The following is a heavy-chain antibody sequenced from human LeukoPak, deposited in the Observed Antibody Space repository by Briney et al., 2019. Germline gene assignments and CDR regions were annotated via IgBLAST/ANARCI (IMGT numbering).Heavy chain of an antibody. Sequence: ASVKVSCKASGYTFTSYDINWVRQATGQGLEWMGWMNPNSGNTDYAQKFQGRVTMTRDTSISTAYMELSRLRSDDTAVYYCARGVTVTPYWYFDLWGRGTLVTVSS. J-gene: IGHJ2*01. CDR1: GYTFTSYD. CDR2: MNPNSGNT. D-gene: IGHD4-17*01. CDR3: ARGVTVTPYWYFDL. V-gene: IGHV1-8*02.